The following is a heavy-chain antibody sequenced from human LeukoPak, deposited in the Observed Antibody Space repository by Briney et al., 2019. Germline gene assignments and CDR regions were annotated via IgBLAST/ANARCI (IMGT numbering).Heavy chain of an antibody. CDR2: IWYDGSNK. V-gene: IGHV3-33*08. J-gene: IGHJ6*02. CDR3: ARKKRVDTDSIMVYYYYAMDV. CDR1: GFTFRNYV. D-gene: IGHD5-18*01. Sequence: PGGSLRLSCAASGFTFRNYVIHWVRQAPGKGLEWVAVIWYDGSNKYYADSVKGRFTISRDNSKKTLYLQMNNLRAEDTAVYYCARKKRVDTDSIMVYYYYAMDVWGQGTTVTVSS.